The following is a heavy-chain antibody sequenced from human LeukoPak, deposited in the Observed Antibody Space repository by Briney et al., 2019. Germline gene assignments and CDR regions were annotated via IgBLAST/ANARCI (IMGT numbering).Heavy chain of an antibody. Sequence: ASVKVSCKASGGTFSSYAISWVRQAPGQGLEWMGGIIPIFGTANYAQKFQGRVTITADESTNTAYMELSSLRSEDTAVYYCARGIYKTGWFYLDYWGQGTLVTVSS. D-gene: IGHD6-19*01. CDR2: IIPIFGTA. CDR3: ARGIYKTGWFYLDY. J-gene: IGHJ4*02. CDR1: GGTFSSYA. V-gene: IGHV1-69*01.